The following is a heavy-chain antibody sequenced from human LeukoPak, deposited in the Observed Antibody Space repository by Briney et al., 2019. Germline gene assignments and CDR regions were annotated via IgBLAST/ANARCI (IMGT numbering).Heavy chain of an antibody. D-gene: IGHD1-26*01. J-gene: IGHJ3*02. Sequence: SETLSLTCTVSGGSITSYYWSWIRQPPGKGLEWIGYIYYSGSTNYNPSLKSRVTISVDTSKNQFSLKLSSVTAADTAVYYCARQWGIVGATRPLDAFDIWGQGTMVTVSS. V-gene: IGHV4-59*08. CDR3: ARQWGIVGATRPLDAFDI. CDR1: GGSITSYY. CDR2: IYYSGST.